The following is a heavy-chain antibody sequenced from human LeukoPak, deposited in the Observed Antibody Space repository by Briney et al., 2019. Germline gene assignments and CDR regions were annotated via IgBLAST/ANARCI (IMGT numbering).Heavy chain of an antibody. D-gene: IGHD3-3*01. Sequence: PGGSLRLSCAASGLTFSSYAMSWVRQAPGKGLEWVSAISGSGGSTYYADSVKGRFTISRDNSKNTLYLQMNSLRAEDTAVYYCAKGPVASDFPLLIPNDYWGQGILVTVSP. CDR3: AKGPVASDFPLLIPNDY. CDR2: ISGSGGST. V-gene: IGHV3-23*01. CDR1: GLTFSSYA. J-gene: IGHJ4*02.